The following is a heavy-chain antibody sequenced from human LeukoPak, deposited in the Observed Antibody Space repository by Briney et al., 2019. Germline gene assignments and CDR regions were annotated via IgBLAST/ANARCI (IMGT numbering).Heavy chain of an antibody. J-gene: IGHJ4*02. CDR3: AKGGKWDVTPFDY. D-gene: IGHD1-26*01. V-gene: IGHV3-23*01. CDR1: GFTVSSIH. CDR2: ISGGGGST. Sequence: GGSLRLSCAASGFTVSSIHMVWVRQAPGKGLEWVSTISGGGGSTYYADSVKGRFTISRGNSKNTLYLQVNSLRAEDTAVYYCAKGGKWDVTPFDYWGQGTLVTVSS.